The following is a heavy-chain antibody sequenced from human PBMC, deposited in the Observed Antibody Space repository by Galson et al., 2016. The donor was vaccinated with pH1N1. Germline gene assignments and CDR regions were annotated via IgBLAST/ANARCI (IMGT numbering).Heavy chain of an antibody. D-gene: IGHD1-7*01. Sequence: SVKVSCKASTYSFSGYYIHWVRQAPGQGLEWMGWISPDSGGTVYAQKFQDWVTITWDTSISTTYMEVTRLTSDDTAVYFCATSSPHITGTTGFFGLDVWGQGTTVTVSS. J-gene: IGHJ6*02. CDR2: ISPDSGGT. CDR1: TYSFSGYY. V-gene: IGHV1-2*04. CDR3: ATSSPHITGTTGFFGLDV.